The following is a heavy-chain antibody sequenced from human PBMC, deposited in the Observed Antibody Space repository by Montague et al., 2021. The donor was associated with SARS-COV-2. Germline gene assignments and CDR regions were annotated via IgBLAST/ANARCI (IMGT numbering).Heavy chain of an antibody. Sequence: SETLSLTCTVSGGSISSSSYYWGWIRRPPGKGLEWIGSIYYSGYTHYNPSLKSRVTISVDTSKNHFSLRLSSVTAADTAVYYCARSGSWEIFDPWGQGTLVIVSS. CDR3: ARSGSWEIFDP. D-gene: IGHD6-13*01. J-gene: IGHJ5*02. V-gene: IGHV4-39*07. CDR1: GGSISSSSYY. CDR2: IYYSGYT.